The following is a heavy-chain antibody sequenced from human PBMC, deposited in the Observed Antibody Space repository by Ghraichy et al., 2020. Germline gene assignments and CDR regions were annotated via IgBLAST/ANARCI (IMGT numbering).Heavy chain of an antibody. V-gene: IGHV3-23*01. CDR2: ISCSGGST. CDR3: AKEREGGYSGYDFFDY. Sequence: GGSLRLSCAASGFTFSSYAMSWVRQAPGKGLEWVSAISCSGGSTYYADSVKGRFTISRDNSKNTLYLQMNSLRAEDTAVYYCAKEREGGYSGYDFFDYCGQGTLVTVSS. CDR1: GFTFSSYA. D-gene: IGHD5-12*01. J-gene: IGHJ4*02.